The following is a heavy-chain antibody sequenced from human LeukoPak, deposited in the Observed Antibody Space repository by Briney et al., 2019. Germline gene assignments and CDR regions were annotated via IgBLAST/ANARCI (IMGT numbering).Heavy chain of an antibody. CDR3: AREPGGARGYSYGYGYYYYMHV. CDR2: VYYSGNT. Sequence: SQTLSLTCTVSGGSISSGGYYWSWIRQPPGKGLEWIGYVYYSGNTYSNSSLKSRVTISVDTSKNQFSLKLSSVTAADTAVYYCAREPGGARGYSYGYGYYYYMHVWAKGTTVSVFS. V-gene: IGHV4-61*08. J-gene: IGHJ6*03. CDR1: GGSISSGGYY. D-gene: IGHD5-18*01.